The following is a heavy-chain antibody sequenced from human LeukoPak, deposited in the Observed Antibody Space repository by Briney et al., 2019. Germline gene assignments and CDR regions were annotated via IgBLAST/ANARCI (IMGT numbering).Heavy chain of an antibody. D-gene: IGHD3-16*02. CDR2: IYYSGST. V-gene: IGHV4-39*07. CDR3: ARGGYDYVWGSYRSPRNFDY. Sequence: SETLSLTCTVSGGSISSSSYYWGWIRQPPGKGLEWIGSIYYSGSTYYNPSLKSRVTISVDTSKNQFSLKLSSVTAADTAVYYCARGGYDYVWGSYRSPRNFDYWGQGTLVTVSS. CDR1: GGSISSSSYY. J-gene: IGHJ4*02.